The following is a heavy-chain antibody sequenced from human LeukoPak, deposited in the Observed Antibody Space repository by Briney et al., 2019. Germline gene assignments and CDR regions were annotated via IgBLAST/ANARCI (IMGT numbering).Heavy chain of an antibody. V-gene: IGHV3-21*01. J-gene: IGHJ4*02. CDR2: ISSSSYI. CDR3: ARDCTNGVCYFVDY. Sequence: GGSLRLSCAASGFTFSSYSMNWVRQAPGKGLEWVSSISSSSYIYYADSVKGRFTISRDNAKNSLYLQMNSLRAEDTAVYYCARDCTNGVCYFVDYWGQGTLVTVSS. D-gene: IGHD2-8*01. CDR1: GFTFSSYS.